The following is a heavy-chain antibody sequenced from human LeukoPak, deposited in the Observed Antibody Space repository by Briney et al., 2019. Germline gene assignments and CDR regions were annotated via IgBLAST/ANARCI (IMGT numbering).Heavy chain of an antibody. CDR3: ARLDEYSSSSRYYGMDV. V-gene: IGHV1-18*01. CDR2: ISAYNGST. D-gene: IGHD6-6*01. CDR1: DFSFTSYG. J-gene: IGHJ6*02. Sequence: APVKVSCKASDFSFTSYGMSWVRQAPGQGLERMGWISAYNGSTKYAQKLQGRVTMTTDTSTGTAYMELRSLRPEDTAVYYCARLDEYSSSSRYYGMDVWGQGTLVTVSS.